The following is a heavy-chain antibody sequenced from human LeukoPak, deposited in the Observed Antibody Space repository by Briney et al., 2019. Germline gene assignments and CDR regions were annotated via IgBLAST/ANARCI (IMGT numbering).Heavy chain of an antibody. J-gene: IGHJ4*02. CDR1: GYTFTDSY. D-gene: IGHD4-23*01. V-gene: IGHV1-2*02. Sequence: ASVKVSCKASGYTFTDSYIHWVRQAPGQGFEWMGWINPNSGGTNYAQKFQGRVTMTRDTSISTAYMELSRLRSDDTAVYYCAREHYGGNDYWGQGTLVTVSS. CDR2: INPNSGGT. CDR3: AREHYGGNDY.